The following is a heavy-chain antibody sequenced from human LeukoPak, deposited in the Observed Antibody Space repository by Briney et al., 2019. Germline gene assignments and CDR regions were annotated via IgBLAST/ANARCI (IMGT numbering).Heavy chain of an antibody. Sequence: PGGSLRLSCAASGFTFNTYGMNWVRQAPGKGLEWVTFIRYDETNKYYTDSVQGRFTISRDNIKNALYLQMNSLRTEDTAVYYCAKELRGYFDLWGRGTLVIVSS. CDR1: GFTFNTYG. V-gene: IGHV3-30*02. J-gene: IGHJ2*01. CDR2: IRYDETNK. CDR3: AKELRGYFDL.